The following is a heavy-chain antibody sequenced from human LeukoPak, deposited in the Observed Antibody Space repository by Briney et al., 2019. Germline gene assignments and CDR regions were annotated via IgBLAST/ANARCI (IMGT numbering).Heavy chain of an antibody. CDR1: GGSISSSSYY. CDR2: IYTSGST. J-gene: IGHJ6*03. D-gene: IGHD2-2*01. V-gene: IGHV4-61*02. Sequence: SETLSLTCTVSGGSISSSSYYWGWIRQPPGKGLEWIGRIYTSGSTNYNPSLKSRVTISVDTSKNQFSLKLSSVTAADTAVYYCARIPAAIGIYYYYYMDVWGKGTTVTVSS. CDR3: ARIPAAIGIYYYYYMDV.